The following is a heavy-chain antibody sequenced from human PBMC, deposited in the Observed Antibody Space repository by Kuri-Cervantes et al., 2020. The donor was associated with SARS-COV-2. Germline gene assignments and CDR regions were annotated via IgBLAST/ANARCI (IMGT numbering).Heavy chain of an antibody. Sequence: GSLRLSCAVYGGSFSGYYWSWIHQPPGKGLEWIGEINHSGSTNYNPSLKSRVTISVDTSKNQFSLKLSSVTAADTAVYYCARVDGDYVDWYFDLWGRGTLVTVSS. V-gene: IGHV4-34*01. J-gene: IGHJ2*01. CDR3: ARVDGDYVDWYFDL. CDR2: INHSGST. D-gene: IGHD4-17*01. CDR1: GGSFSGYY.